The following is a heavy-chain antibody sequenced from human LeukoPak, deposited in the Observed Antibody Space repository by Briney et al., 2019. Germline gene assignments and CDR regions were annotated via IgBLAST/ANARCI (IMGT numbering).Heavy chain of an antibody. V-gene: IGHV4-31*03. CDR1: GGCISSGDYY. CDR2: ISYSGTT. D-gene: IGHD4-23*01. Sequence: SSQTLSLTCTVSGGCISSGDYYWTWIRQHPGKGLEWIGYISYSGTTYYNPSLKSRVTISVVTSKNQFSLKLSSVTAADTAVYYCASHYGGDYFDYWGHGTLVTVSS. J-gene: IGHJ4*01. CDR3: ASHYGGDYFDY.